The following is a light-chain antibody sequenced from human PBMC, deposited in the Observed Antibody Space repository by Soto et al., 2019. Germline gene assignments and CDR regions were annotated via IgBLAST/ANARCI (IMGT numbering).Light chain of an antibody. J-gene: IGLJ1*01. Sequence: RNPHSLAAAPGQKVTISFSGSSSNIGGNSVSWYQQLPGTAPKLLIYDDNKRPSGLPDRFSGSKSGTSATRGITGFQTGDEADYDCGSWASSLSANVFGTGTKLTGL. V-gene: IGLV1-51*01. CDR3: GSWASSLSANV. CDR2: DDN. CDR1: SSNIGGNS.